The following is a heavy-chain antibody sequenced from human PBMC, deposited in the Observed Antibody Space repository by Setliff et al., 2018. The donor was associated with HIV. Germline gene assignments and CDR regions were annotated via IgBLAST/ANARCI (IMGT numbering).Heavy chain of an antibody. J-gene: IGHJ6*02. V-gene: IGHV3-33*01. CDR1: GFTFSSYG. CDR3: ARRETGVLYFGTFYYNGMDV. Sequence: GGSLRLSCAASGFTFSSYGMHWVRQAPGKGLEWVAVIWYDGSNKYYADSVKGRFTISRDNSKNTLYLQMNSLRAEDTAVYYCARRETGVLYFGTFYYNGMDVWGQGTTVTVSS. CDR2: IWYDGSNK. D-gene: IGHD2-8*01.